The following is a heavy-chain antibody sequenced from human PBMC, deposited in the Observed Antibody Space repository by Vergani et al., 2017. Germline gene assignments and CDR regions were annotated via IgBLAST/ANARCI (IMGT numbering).Heavy chain of an antibody. CDR3: ARRDYYYDSSGYYYPPDY. D-gene: IGHD3-22*01. V-gene: IGHV5-51*03. Sequence: VQLVQSGAEVKKPGESLKISCKGSGYSFTSYWIGWVRQMPGKGLEWMGIIYPGDSDTRYSPSFQGQVTISADKSISTAYLQWSSLKASDTAMYYCARRDYYYDSSGYYYPPDYWGQGTLVTVSS. CDR2: IYPGDSDT. J-gene: IGHJ4*02. CDR1: GYSFTSYW.